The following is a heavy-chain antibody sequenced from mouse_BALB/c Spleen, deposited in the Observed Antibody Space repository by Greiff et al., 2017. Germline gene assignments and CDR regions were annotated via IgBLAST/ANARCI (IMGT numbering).Heavy chain of an antibody. J-gene: IGHJ3*01. D-gene: IGHD1-1*01. CDR1: GFAFSSYD. CDR3: ARRGGLLRSAWFAY. Sequence: EVQLVESGGGLVKPGGSLKLYCAASGFAFSSYDMSWVRQTPEKRLEWVAYISSGGGSTYYPDTVKGRFTISRDNAKNTLYLQMSSLKSEDTAMYYCARRGGLLRSAWFAYWGQGTLVTVSA. V-gene: IGHV5-12-1*01. CDR2: ISSGGGST.